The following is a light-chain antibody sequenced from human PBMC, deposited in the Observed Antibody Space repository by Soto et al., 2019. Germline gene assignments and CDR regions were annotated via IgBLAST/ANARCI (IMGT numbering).Light chain of an antibody. CDR3: QQYHGYSRT. CDR2: DVS. J-gene: IGKJ1*01. CDR1: QSISDS. V-gene: IGKV1-5*01. Sequence: DIQMTQSPSTLSASVGDRVTITCRASQSISDSLAWYQQKPGKALDLLISDVSRLERGVAARFSGSGSGTEFSLTISSMQPDDFATYYCQQYHGYSRTFGQGTKVDIK.